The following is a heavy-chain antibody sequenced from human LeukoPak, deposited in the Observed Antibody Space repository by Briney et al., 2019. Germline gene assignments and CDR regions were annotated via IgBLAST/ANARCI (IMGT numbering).Heavy chain of an antibody. J-gene: IGHJ4*02. V-gene: IGHV3-23*01. Sequence: GGSLILSCAASGFTFSSYAMSWVRQAPGKGLEWVSAISGSGGSTYYADSVKGRLTISRDNSKNTLYLQMNSLRAEDTAVYYCAKELGSSPALDYWGQGTLVTVSS. CDR2: ISGSGGST. D-gene: IGHD6-13*01. CDR3: AKELGSSPALDY. CDR1: GFTFSSYA.